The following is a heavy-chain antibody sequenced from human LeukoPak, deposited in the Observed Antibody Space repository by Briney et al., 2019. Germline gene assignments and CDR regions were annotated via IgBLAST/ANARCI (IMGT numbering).Heavy chain of an antibody. CDR1: GFIFGKSW. CDR3: ATYTHWVAGDV. V-gene: IGHV3-7*01. CDR2: MNGDGSVK. Sequence: GGSLRLSCAASGFIFGKSWMSWVRQAPGKGLEWVANMNGDGSVKDYVDSVKGRFTISRDNARQSLYLQMSDLRAEDTAVYYCATYTHWVAGDVWGQGTTVTVSS. D-gene: IGHD3-16*01. J-gene: IGHJ6*02.